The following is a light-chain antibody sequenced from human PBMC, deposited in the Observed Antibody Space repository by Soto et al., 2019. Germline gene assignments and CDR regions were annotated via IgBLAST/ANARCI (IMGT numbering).Light chain of an antibody. CDR1: QSISTW. CDR3: KQYSTYWT. CDR2: EAT. Sequence: DIQMAQSPSTLSASVGDRVTITCRASQSISTWLAWYQQKPGKAPKLLLFEATTLETGVPSRFSGSGSETDFTLTITRRQPDDLANYYWKQYSTYWTFGQGTKVEVK. J-gene: IGKJ1*01. V-gene: IGKV1-5*01.